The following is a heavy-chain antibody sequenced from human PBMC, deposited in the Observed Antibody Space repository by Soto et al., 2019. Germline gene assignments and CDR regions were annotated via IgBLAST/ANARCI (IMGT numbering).Heavy chain of an antibody. CDR3: ARGGTVTTGDYYYYYGMDV. CDR2: INPNSGGT. D-gene: IGHD4-4*01. V-gene: IGHV1-2*04. CDR1: GYTFTGYY. J-gene: IGHJ6*02. Sequence: ASVKVSCKASGYTFTGYYMHWLRQAPGQGVEGMGWINPNSGGTNYAQKFQGWVTMTRDTSISTAYIEPSRLRSADTAVYYCARGGTVTTGDYYYYYGMDVRGQGTTVTVSS.